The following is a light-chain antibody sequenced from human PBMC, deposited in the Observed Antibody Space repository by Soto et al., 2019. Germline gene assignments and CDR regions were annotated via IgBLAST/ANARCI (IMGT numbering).Light chain of an antibody. CDR3: QQYDDWPMYT. Sequence: EILMTQSPATLSVSPGERVTLSCRVSQSVSDNLAWYQHKPGQAPRLLIYGTSTRATGIPARFRGSGSGTEFTLTISSLQSEDFAVYYCQQYDDWPMYTFGQGTKLEIK. V-gene: IGKV3-15*01. J-gene: IGKJ2*01. CDR1: QSVSDN. CDR2: GTS.